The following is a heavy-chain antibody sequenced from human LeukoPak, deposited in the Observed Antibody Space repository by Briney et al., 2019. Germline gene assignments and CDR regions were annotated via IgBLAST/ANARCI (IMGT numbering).Heavy chain of an antibody. CDR2: ISSSSSYI. V-gene: IGHV3-21*01. J-gene: IGHJ3*02. CDR1: GFTFSSYS. D-gene: IGHD1-26*01. Sequence: GGSLRLXCAASGFTFSSYSMNWGRQAPGKGLEWVSSISSSSSYIYYADSVKGRFTISRDNAKNSLYLQMNSLRAEDTAVYYCARDLSARGSYYVGDAFDIWGQGTMVTVSS. CDR3: ARDLSARGSYYVGDAFDI.